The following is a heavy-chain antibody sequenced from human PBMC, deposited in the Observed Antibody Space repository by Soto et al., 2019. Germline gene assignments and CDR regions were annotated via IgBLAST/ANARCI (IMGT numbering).Heavy chain of an antibody. CDR3: ARSVAVPGAHMDY. D-gene: IGHD6-19*01. CDR2: VYYTGST. V-gene: IGHV4-59*01. Sequence: SETLSLTCSVSGGSISGSYWSWIRQSPGKGLEWLGYVYYTGSTNYSPSLRSRVSISVDTSKNEFSLRLSSVTAADTAVYFCARSVAVPGAHMDYWGQGTQVTVSS. CDR1: GGSISGSY. J-gene: IGHJ4*02.